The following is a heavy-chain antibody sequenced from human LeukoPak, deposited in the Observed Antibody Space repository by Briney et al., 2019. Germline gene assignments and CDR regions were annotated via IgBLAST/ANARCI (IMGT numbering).Heavy chain of an antibody. J-gene: IGHJ5*02. CDR2: ISSDGSPP. Sequence: GVSLRLSCAASGVTINGYWMHWVSHAPGKGLVWVSRISSDGSPPTYADSVKGRFTVSRDNAKNTVYLQMNSLRVEDTAVYYCVRDFPHNWFDPWGQGTLVIVSS. V-gene: IGHV3-74*01. CDR3: VRDFPHNWFDP. CDR1: GVTINGYW.